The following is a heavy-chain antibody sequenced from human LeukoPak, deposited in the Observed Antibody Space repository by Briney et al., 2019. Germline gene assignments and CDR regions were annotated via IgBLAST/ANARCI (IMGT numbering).Heavy chain of an antibody. CDR1: GYTFTSNY. CDR2: IIPIFGTT. CDR3: ARGDTAMVHFDY. V-gene: IGHV1-69*13. Sequence: SVKVSCKASGYTFTSNYMHWLRQAPGQGLEWMGGIIPIFGTTNYAQKFQGRVTITADESTSTAYMELSSLRSEDTAVYYCARGDTAMVHFDYWGQGTLVTVSS. J-gene: IGHJ4*02. D-gene: IGHD5-18*01.